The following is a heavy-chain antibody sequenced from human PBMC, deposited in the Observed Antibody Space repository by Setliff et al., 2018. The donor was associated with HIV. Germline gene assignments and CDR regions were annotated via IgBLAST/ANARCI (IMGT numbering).Heavy chain of an antibody. V-gene: IGHV4-61*02. Sequence: NPSETLSLTCTVSGGSISSGSYFWTWIRQPAGKGLEWIGRIYTSGSTNYNPSLKSRVTISVDTSKNQFSLKLSSVIAADTAVYYCAKSPVSNYYYYMDVWGQGALVTVSS. CDR2: IYTSGST. J-gene: IGHJ6*03. CDR1: GGSISSGSYF. CDR3: AKSPVSNYYYYMDV.